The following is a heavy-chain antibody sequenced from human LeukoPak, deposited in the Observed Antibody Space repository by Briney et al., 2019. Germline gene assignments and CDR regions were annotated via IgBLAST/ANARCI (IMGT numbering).Heavy chain of an antibody. CDR1: GFTFSSCS. CDR3: AKEASTGRGLDY. J-gene: IGHJ4*02. V-gene: IGHV3-7*01. CDR2: INQDGSAK. D-gene: IGHD1-1*01. Sequence: PGGSLRLSCAASGFTFSSCSMNWVRQAPGKGLEWVAIINQDGSAKYYVDSAKGRFTISRDDAKNSLYLQMDSLRAEDTAVYYCAKEASTGRGLDYWGQGTLVTVSS.